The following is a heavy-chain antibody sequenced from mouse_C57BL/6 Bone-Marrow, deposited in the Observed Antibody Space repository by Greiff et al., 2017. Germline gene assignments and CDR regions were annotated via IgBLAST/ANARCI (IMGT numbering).Heavy chain of an antibody. V-gene: IGHV1-55*01. CDR2: IYPGSGST. D-gene: IGHD1-1*01. CDR1: GYTFTSYW. J-gene: IGHJ2*01. CDR3: GRDYYYGSSYGAMDY. Sequence: QVQLQQPGAELVKPGASVKMSCKASGYTFTSYWITWVKQRPGQGLEWIGDIYPGSGSTNYNEKFKSKATLTVDTSSSTAYMQLSSLTSEDSAVYYCGRDYYYGSSYGAMDYWGQGTTLTVSS.